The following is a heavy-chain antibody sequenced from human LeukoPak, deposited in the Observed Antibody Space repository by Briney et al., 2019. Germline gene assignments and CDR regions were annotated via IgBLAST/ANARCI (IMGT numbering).Heavy chain of an antibody. D-gene: IGHD3-9*01. J-gene: IGHJ4*02. CDR2: IYSGVSS. CDR3: ARHYYDILTGYGH. V-gene: IGHV3-66*04. Sequence: GGSLRLSCAASGFNVSGNYMSWVSQAPGKGLEWVSVIYSGVSSYYADPVKGRFTISRDNSKNTLYLQMNTLRAEDTAVYYCARHYYDILTGYGHWGQGTLVTVSS. CDR1: GFNVSGNY.